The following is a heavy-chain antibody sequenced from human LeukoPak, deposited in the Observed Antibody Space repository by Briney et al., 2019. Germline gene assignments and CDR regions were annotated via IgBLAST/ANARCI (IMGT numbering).Heavy chain of an antibody. J-gene: IGHJ5*02. Sequence: PSETLSLTCTVSGGSIGSYYWSWIRQPPGQGLEWIAYIHSNGYTNYNPSLKSRVTISVDTSKNQFSLKVTSVTAADSAVYYCAKRQGPDSGSYDYFDPWGQGTLVIVSS. V-gene: IGHV4-4*09. D-gene: IGHD1-26*01. CDR2: IHSNGYT. CDR1: GGSIGSYY. CDR3: AKRQGPDSGSYDYFDP.